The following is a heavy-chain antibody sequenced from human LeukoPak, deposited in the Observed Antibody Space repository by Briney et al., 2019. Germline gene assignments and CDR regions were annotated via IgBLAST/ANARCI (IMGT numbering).Heavy chain of an antibody. CDR1: GGTFNNYT. V-gene: IGHV1-69*06. D-gene: IGHD1-26*01. Sequence: GASVKVSCKASGGTFNNYTISWVRQAPGHGLEWMGGIIPIFATANYAQRFQGKVTITADKSTSTAYMELSSLRSEDTAVYCCARVEVGATQGYMDVWGKGTTVTVSS. J-gene: IGHJ6*03. CDR3: ARVEVGATQGYMDV. CDR2: IIPIFATA.